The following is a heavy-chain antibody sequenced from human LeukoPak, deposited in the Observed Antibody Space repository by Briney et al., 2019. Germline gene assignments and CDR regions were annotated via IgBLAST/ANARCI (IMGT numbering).Heavy chain of an antibody. J-gene: IGHJ6*03. D-gene: IGHD3-10*01. CDR1: GGSISSSNW. CDR3: ARATYHSGAVSYIYYYMNV. CDR2: ISHSGST. Sequence: PSGTLSLTCAVSGGSISSSNWWSWVRQPPGKGLEWIGEISHSGSTNYNPSLKSRVTISVDTSKNQFSLKVRSVTAADTAVYYCARATYHSGAVSYIYYYMNVWGKGTTVIVSS. V-gene: IGHV4-4*02.